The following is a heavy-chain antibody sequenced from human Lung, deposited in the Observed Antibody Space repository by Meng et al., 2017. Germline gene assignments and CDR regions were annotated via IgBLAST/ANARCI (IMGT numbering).Heavy chain of an antibody. D-gene: IGHD4-11*01. Sequence: QGQIQHGGAGLLKPLETLSLTCVVSGGSFSDYYWSWIRQPPGKGLEWIGEINHSGSTNYNPSLESRATISVDTSQNNLSLKLSSVTAADSAVYYCARGPTTMAHDFDYWGQGTLVTVSS. V-gene: IGHV4-34*01. CDR2: INHSGST. CDR1: GGSFSDYY. CDR3: ARGPTTMAHDFDY. J-gene: IGHJ4*02.